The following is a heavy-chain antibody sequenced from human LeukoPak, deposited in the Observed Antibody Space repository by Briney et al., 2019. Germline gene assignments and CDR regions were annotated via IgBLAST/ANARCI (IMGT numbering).Heavy chain of an antibody. Sequence: ASVTVSCKASGYTFTSYYMHWVRQAPGQGLEWMGIINPSGGSTSYAQKFQGRVSMTRDTSTSTVYMELSSLRSEDTAVYYCARVPPSVDRVDYWGQGTLVTVSS. CDR2: INPSGGST. V-gene: IGHV1-46*01. CDR1: GYTFTSYY. J-gene: IGHJ4*02. CDR3: ARVPPSVDRVDY. D-gene: IGHD3/OR15-3a*01.